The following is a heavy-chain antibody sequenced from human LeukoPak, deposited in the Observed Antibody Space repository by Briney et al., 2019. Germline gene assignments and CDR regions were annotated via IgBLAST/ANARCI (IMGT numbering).Heavy chain of an antibody. V-gene: IGHV4-39*07. CDR3: ARTLWFGELLRLDP. CDR1: GGSISSSSYY. D-gene: IGHD3-10*01. Sequence: SETLSLTCTVSGGSISSSSYYWGWIRQPPGKGLEWIGRTYYSGSTYYNPSLKSRVTISVDTSKNQFSLKLSSVTAADTAVYYCARTLWFGELLRLDPWGQGTLVTVSS. J-gene: IGHJ5*02. CDR2: TYYSGST.